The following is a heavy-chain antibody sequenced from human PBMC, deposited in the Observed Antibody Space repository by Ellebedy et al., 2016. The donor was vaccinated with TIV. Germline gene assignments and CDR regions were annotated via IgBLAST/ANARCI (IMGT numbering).Heavy chain of an antibody. CDR3: ARRYYDSSGYSHDAFDI. Sequence: GESLKISCAASGFTFSSYAMSWVRQAPGKGLEWVSVIYSGGSTYYADSVKGRFTISRDNSKNTLYLQMNSLRAEDTAVYYCARRYYDSSGYSHDAFDIWGQGTMVTVSS. CDR2: IYSGGST. D-gene: IGHD3-22*01. V-gene: IGHV3-66*01. CDR1: GFTFSSYA. J-gene: IGHJ3*02.